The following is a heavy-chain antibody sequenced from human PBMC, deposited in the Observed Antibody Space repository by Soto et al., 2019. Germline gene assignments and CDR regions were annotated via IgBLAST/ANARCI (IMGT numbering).Heavy chain of an antibody. V-gene: IGHV3-23*01. CDR1: GFAFSTYA. Sequence: EVHLLESGGALEHPGGSLRISCAAAGFAFSTYAMTWVRQAPGKGLEWVSVISGSGGSSYYAASVKGRFTISRDNSKNTLFLQMNGLRAEDTAVYYCAKVTKRAAAGRYEFYKYGMDVWGQGTTVTVSS. CDR3: AKVTKRAAAGRYEFYKYGMDV. J-gene: IGHJ6*02. D-gene: IGHD6-13*01. CDR2: ISGSGGSS.